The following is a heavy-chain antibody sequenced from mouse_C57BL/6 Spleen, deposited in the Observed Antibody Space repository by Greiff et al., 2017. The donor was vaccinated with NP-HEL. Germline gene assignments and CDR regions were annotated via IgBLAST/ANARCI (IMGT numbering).Heavy chain of an antibody. CDR2: IRNKANGYTT. V-gene: IGHV7-3*01. CDR1: GFTFTDYY. CDR3: ARYISWLDFFDY. D-gene: IGHD2-3*01. J-gene: IGHJ2*01. Sequence: EVMLVESGGGLVQPGGSLSLSCAASGFTFTDYYMSWVRQPPGKALEWLGFIRNKANGYTTEYSASVKGRFTISRDNSQSILYLQMNALRAEDSATYYCARYISWLDFFDYWGQGTTLTVSS.